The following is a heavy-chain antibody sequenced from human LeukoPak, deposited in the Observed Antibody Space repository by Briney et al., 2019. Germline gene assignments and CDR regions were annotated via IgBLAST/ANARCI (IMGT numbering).Heavy chain of an antibody. J-gene: IGHJ4*02. CDR3: ARSPLEYSTPGYFDY. Sequence: SETLSLTCTVSGGSISSGSYYWSWIRQPAGKGLEWIGRIYTSGSTNYNPSLKSRVTISVDTSKNQFSLKLSSVTAADTAVYYCARSPLEYSTPGYFDYWGQGTLATVSS. CDR1: GGSISSGSYY. CDR2: IYTSGST. D-gene: IGHD6-6*01. V-gene: IGHV4-61*02.